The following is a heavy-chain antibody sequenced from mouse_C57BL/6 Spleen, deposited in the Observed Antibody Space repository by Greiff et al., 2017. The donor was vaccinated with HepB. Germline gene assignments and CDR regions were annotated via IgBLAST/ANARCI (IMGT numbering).Heavy chain of an antibody. V-gene: IGHV1-69*01. CDR1: GYTFTSYW. Sequence: QVQLQQPGAELVMPGASVKLSCKASGYTFTSYWMHWVKQRPGQGLEWIGEIDPSDSYTNYNQKFKGKSTLTVDKSSSTAYMQLSSLTSEDSAVYYCARSVVYGSSYDWFAYWGQGTLVTVSA. D-gene: IGHD1-1*01. J-gene: IGHJ3*01. CDR3: ARSVVYGSSYDWFAY. CDR2: IDPSDSYT.